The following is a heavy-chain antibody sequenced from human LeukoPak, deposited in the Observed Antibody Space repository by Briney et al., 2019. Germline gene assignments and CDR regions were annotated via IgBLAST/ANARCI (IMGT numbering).Heavy chain of an antibody. CDR1: GYTLTELS. CDR2: FDPEDGET. D-gene: IGHD2-15*01. J-gene: IGHJ1*01. V-gene: IGHV1-24*01. Sequence: GASVKVSCKVSGYTLTELSMHWVRQAPGKGLEWMGGFDPEDGETIYAQKFQGRVTITADESASTAYMEVSSLRSEDTAVYYCARDSSDIRSLIAHWGQGTLVTVSS. CDR3: ARDSSDIRSLIAH.